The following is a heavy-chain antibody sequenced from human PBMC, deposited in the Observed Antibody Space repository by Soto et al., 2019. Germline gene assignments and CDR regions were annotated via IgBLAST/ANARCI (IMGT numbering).Heavy chain of an antibody. CDR2: INAGNGNT. CDR1: GYTFTSYA. J-gene: IGHJ5*02. CDR3: ARGSGYSGYDFDP. Sequence: GASVKVSCKASGYTFTSYAMHWVRQAPGQRLEWMGWINAGNGNTKYSQKFQGRVTITRDTSASTAYMELSSLRSEDTAVYYCARGSGYSGYDFDPWGQGTLVTVSS. D-gene: IGHD5-12*01. V-gene: IGHV1-3*01.